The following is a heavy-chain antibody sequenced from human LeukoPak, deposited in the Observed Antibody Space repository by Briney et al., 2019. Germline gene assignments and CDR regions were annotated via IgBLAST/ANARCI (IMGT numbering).Heavy chain of an antibody. CDR1: GFTFSSYW. CDR2: IKQDGSEK. J-gene: IGHJ4*02. V-gene: IGHV3-7*01. D-gene: IGHD3-22*01. CDR3: AREEKWRDYYYDSSGYYRY. Sequence: AGSLRLSCAASGFTFSSYWMSWVRQAPGKGLEWVANIKQDGSEKYYVDSVKGRFTISRDNAKNSLYLQMNSMRAEDTAVYYCAREEKWRDYYYDSSGYYRYWGQGTLVTVSS.